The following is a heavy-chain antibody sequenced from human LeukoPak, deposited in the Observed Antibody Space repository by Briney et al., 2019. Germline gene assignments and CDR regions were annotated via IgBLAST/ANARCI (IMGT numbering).Heavy chain of an antibody. D-gene: IGHD1-26*01. J-gene: IGHJ4*02. Sequence: ASVKVSCKASGGTFSSYAISWVRQAPGQGLEWMGRIFPIFATANYAQKFQGRVTITADESTSTAYMELSSLRSEDTAVYYCARESGSYEAYFDYWGQGTLVAVTS. CDR2: IFPIFATA. CDR1: GGTFSSYA. CDR3: ARESGSYEAYFDY. V-gene: IGHV1-69*13.